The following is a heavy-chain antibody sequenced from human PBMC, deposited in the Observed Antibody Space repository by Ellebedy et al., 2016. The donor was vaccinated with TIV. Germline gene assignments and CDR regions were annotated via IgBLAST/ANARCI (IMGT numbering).Heavy chain of an antibody. CDR2: GGYT. Sequence: GESLKISCTASGFIVSTNHMSWVRQAPWKGLEWVGGYTNYADSVEGRFTSSTHNSRNTLYLQMTNLRTEDTAVYYCAKGSFPFGDKSERIYSFQNWGQGTLVTVSS. D-gene: IGHD3-10*01. J-gene: IGHJ4*02. V-gene: IGHV3-53*04. CDR1: GFIVSTNH. CDR3: AKGSFPFGDKSERIYSFQN.